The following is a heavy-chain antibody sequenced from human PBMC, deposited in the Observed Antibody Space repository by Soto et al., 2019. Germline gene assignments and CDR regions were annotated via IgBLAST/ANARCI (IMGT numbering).Heavy chain of an antibody. CDR3: AKEPVGPDWYFDL. CDR2: IIPILGIA. J-gene: IGHJ2*01. V-gene: IGHV1-69*04. CDR1: GGTFSSYT. Sequence: AASVKVSCKASGGTFSSYTISWVRQAPGQGLEWMGRIIPILGIANYAQKFQGRVTITADKSTSTAYVELSSLRAEDTAVYNCAKEPVGPDWYFDLWGRGTLVTVSS.